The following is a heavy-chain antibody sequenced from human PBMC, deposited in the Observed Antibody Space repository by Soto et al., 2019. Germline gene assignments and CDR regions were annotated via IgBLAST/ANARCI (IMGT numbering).Heavy chain of an antibody. V-gene: IGHV3-48*01. D-gene: IGHD2-15*01. Sequence: GGSLRLSCAASGFTFSSYSMNWVRQAPGKGLEWVSYISSSSSTIYYADSVKGRFTISRDNAKNSLYLQMNSLRAEDTAVYYCARPPVVVVASWFDPWGQGTLVTVSS. CDR1: GFTFSSYS. J-gene: IGHJ5*02. CDR2: ISSSSSTI. CDR3: ARPPVVVVASWFDP.